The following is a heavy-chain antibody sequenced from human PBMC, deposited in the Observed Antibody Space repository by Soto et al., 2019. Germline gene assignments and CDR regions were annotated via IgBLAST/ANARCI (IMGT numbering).Heavy chain of an antibody. CDR3: ARYYDILTGYPQPFDY. J-gene: IGHJ4*01. V-gene: IGHV4-34*01. CDR2: INHSGST. D-gene: IGHD3-9*01. CDR1: GGSFSGYY. Sequence: PSETLSLTCAVYGGSFSGYYWSWIRQPPGKGLEWIGEINHSGSTNYNPSLKSRVTISVDTSKNQFSLKLSSVTAADTAVYYCARYYDILTGYPQPFDYWGQGTLVTVSS.